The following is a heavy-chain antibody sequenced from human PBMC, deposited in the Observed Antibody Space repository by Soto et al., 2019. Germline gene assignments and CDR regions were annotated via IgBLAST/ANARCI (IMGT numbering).Heavy chain of an antibody. Sequence: GGSLRLSCAASGFTFSSYDMHWVRQATGKGLEWVSAIGTAGDTYYPGSVKGRFTISRENAKNSLYLQMNSLRAGDTAVYYCARGVPHYYYYYYMDVWGKGTTVTVSS. CDR1: GFTFSSYD. CDR3: ARGVPHYYYYYYMDV. J-gene: IGHJ6*03. CDR2: IGTAGDT. V-gene: IGHV3-13*01. D-gene: IGHD6-6*01.